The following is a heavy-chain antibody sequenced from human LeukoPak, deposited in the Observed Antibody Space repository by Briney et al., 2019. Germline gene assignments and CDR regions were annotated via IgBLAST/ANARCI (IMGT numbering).Heavy chain of an antibody. D-gene: IGHD3-10*01. J-gene: IGHJ4*02. CDR3: AGNYYGSGSYYSEDRY. CDR1: GGSISSGSYY. CDR2: IYTSGST. Sequence: SETLSLTCTVSGGSISSGSYYWSWIRQPAWKGLEWIGRIYTSGSTNYNPSLKSRVTISVDTSKKQFSLKLSSVTAADTAVYYCAGNYYGSGSYYSEDRYWGQGTLVTVSS. V-gene: IGHV4-61*02.